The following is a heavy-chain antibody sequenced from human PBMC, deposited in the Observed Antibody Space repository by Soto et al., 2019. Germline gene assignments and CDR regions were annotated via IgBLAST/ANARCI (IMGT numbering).Heavy chain of an antibody. J-gene: IGHJ6*02. CDR3: ARHYGSDYGMDV. Sequence: SVKVSCKASGGTFSSYAISWVRQAPGQGLEWMGGIIPIFGTANYAQKFQGRVTITADESTSTAYMELSSLRSEDTAMYYCARHYGSDYGMDVWGQGTTVTVSS. CDR2: IIPIFGTA. D-gene: IGHD3-10*01. V-gene: IGHV1-69*13. CDR1: GGTFSSYA.